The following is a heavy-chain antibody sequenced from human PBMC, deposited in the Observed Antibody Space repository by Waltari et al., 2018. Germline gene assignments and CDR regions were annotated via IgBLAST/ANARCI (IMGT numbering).Heavy chain of an antibody. Sequence: QVQLQQWGAGLLKPSETLSLTCAVYGGSFSGYYWSWIRQPPGTGLEWIGEINHSGSTNYNPSVKSRVTISVDTSKNQFSLKLSSVTAADTAVYYCARHGGQWLAHPYYYYYMDVWGKGTTVTVSS. CDR1: GGSFSGYY. D-gene: IGHD6-19*01. J-gene: IGHJ6*03. CDR3: ARHGGQWLAHPYYYYYMDV. CDR2: INHSGST. V-gene: IGHV4-34*01.